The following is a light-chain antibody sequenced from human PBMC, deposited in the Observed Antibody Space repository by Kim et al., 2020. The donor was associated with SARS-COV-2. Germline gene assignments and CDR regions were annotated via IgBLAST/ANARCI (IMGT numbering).Light chain of an antibody. Sequence: QSVLTQLPSASGTLGQRVTISCSGSSSNIGSHYVYWYQQLPGTAPKLLIYTNNQRPSRVPDRFSGSKSGTSASLVRSGFRSEDRADYYCAAWDDNLSAMFGGGTQLPI. CDR2: TNN. V-gene: IGLV1-47*02. CDR3: AAWDDNLSAM. CDR1: SSNIGSHY. J-gene: IGLJ3*02.